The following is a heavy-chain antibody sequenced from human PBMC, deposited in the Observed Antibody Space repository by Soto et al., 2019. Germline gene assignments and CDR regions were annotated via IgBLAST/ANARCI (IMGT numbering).Heavy chain of an antibody. J-gene: IGHJ6*02. CDR3: ARSYCSSTSCYAGRLDV. V-gene: IGHV1-24*01. Sequence: ASVKVSCKVSGYTLTELSMHWVRQAPGKGLEWMGGFDPEDGETIYAQKFQGRVTMTEDTSTDTAYMELSSLRAEDMAVYYCARSYCSSTSCYAGRLDVWGQGTTVTVSS. CDR1: GYTLTELS. CDR2: FDPEDGET. D-gene: IGHD2-2*01.